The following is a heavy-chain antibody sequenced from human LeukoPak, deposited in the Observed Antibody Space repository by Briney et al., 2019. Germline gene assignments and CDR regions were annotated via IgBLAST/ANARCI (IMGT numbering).Heavy chain of an antibody. Sequence: SETLSLTCTVSGGSISSYYWSWIRQPPGKGLEWLGYIYYSGSTNYNPSLKSRVTISVDTSKNHFSLKLSSVTAADTAVYYCARVSGLDCSGGSCYSDYFDYWGQGTLVTVSS. CDR1: GGSISSYY. CDR3: ARVSGLDCSGGSCYSDYFDY. D-gene: IGHD2-15*01. J-gene: IGHJ4*02. V-gene: IGHV4-59*01. CDR2: IYYSGST.